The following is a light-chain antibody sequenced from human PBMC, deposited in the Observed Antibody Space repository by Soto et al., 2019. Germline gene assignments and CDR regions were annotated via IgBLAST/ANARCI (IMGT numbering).Light chain of an antibody. CDR3: LLFYGGARVV. V-gene: IGLV7-46*01. J-gene: IGLJ2*01. CDR2: DTS. CDR1: TGVVTSGHC. Sequence: QAVVTQEASLTVSPGETVTLTCGSSTGVVTSGHCPYWSQQKPGQVPRTLIFDTSNRHSWTPARFSGSLLGGKAALTLSGAQPDDEADYYCLLFYGGARVVFGGGTKVTVL.